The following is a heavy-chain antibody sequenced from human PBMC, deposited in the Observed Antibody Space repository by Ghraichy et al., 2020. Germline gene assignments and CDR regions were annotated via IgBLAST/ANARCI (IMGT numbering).Heavy chain of an antibody. CDR2: IYYSGST. CDR3: ARGRDGYNLYYFDY. J-gene: IGHJ4*02. D-gene: IGHD5-24*01. Sequence: SETLSLTCTVSGGSISSYYWSWTRQPPGKGLEWIGYIYYSGSTNYNPSLKSRVTISVDTSKNQFSLKLSSVTAADTAVYYCARGRDGYNLYYFDYWGQGTLVTVSS. CDR1: GGSISSYY. V-gene: IGHV4-59*01.